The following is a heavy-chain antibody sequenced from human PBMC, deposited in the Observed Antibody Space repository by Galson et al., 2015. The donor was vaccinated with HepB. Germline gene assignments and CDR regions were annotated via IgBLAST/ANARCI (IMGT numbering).Heavy chain of an antibody. V-gene: IGHV1-69*04. Sequence: SVKVSCKASGGTFSSYAISWVRQAPGQGLEWMGRIIPILGIANYAQKFQGRVTITADKSTSTAYMELSSLRSEDTAVYYCARAVTEYSSSWESGSLDYWGQGTLVTVSS. CDR3: ARAVTEYSSSWESGSLDY. CDR2: IIPILGIA. D-gene: IGHD6-6*01. CDR1: GGTFSSYA. J-gene: IGHJ4*02.